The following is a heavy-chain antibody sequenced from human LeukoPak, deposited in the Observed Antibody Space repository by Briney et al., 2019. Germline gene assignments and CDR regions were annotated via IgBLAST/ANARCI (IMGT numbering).Heavy chain of an antibody. CDR3: AREVYGDYHGSWFDP. D-gene: IGHD4-17*01. Sequence: SETLSLTCTVSGGSISSYYWSWIRQPPGKGLEWIGYIYYSGSTNYNPSLKSRVSISLDTSKNQFSLNLSSVTAADTAVYYCAREVYGDYHGSWFDPWGQGTLVTVSS. V-gene: IGHV4-59*01. CDR2: IYYSGST. CDR1: GGSISSYY. J-gene: IGHJ5*02.